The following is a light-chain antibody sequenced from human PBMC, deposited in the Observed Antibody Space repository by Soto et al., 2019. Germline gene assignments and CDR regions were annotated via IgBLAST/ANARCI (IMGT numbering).Light chain of an antibody. CDR2: GDS. J-gene: IGLJ2*01. Sequence: SYELTQPPSVPVSPGQTASITCSGDKLGDKYACWYQQKPGQSPVLVIYGDSKRPSGIPERFSGSNSGNTATLTISGTQAMDEADYYCQAWDSSTGVVFGGGTKLTVL. CDR3: QAWDSSTGVV. V-gene: IGLV3-1*01. CDR1: KLGDKY.